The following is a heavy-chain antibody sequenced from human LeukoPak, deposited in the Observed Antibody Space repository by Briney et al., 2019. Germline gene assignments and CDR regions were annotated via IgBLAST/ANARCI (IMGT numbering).Heavy chain of an antibody. J-gene: IGHJ6*02. CDR1: GGSISSSSYY. V-gene: IGHV4-39*01. D-gene: IGHD4-11*01. CDR3: ARHEHDYINYRYYYYGMDV. Sequence: PSETLSLTCTVSGGSISSSSYYWGWIRQPPGKGLEWIGSIYYSGSSYYNPSLKSRDTISVDTSNNHFSLRLSSVTAADTAVYYCARHEHDYINYRYYYYGMDVWGQGTTVTVSS. CDR2: IYYSGSS.